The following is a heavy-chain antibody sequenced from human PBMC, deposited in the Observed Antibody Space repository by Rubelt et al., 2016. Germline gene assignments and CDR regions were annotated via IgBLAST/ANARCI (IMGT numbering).Heavy chain of an antibody. CDR2: IEPSDSYI. CDR1: GYNFTTYW. Sequence: EVQLVQSGAEVKKPGESLRISCKGSGYNFTTYWISWVRQTPGKGLEWMGRIEPSDSYINYSPTFQGHVNISAEKYISTAYLQWSSLKASATAMYYCGRGNSWYPLWGQGTLVTVSS. D-gene: IGHD6-13*01. CDR3: GRGNSWYPL. V-gene: IGHV5-10-1*03. J-gene: IGHJ4*02.